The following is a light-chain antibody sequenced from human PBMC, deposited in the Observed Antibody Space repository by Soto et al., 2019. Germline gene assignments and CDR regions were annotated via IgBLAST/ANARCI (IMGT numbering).Light chain of an antibody. J-gene: IGLJ3*02. CDR2: GNS. V-gene: IGLV1-40*01. CDR3: QSYDSSLSGWV. CDR1: SSNIGAGYD. Sequence: QSVLTQTPSVSGAPGQRVTISCTGSSSNIGAGYDVNWYQQLPGTAPKLLIYGNSNRPSGVPDRFSGSKSGTSASLAITGLQAEDEADYYCQSYDSSLSGWVFGGGTKLTVL.